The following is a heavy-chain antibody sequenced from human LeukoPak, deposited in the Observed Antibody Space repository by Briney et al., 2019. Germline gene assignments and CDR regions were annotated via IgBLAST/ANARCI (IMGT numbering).Heavy chain of an antibody. J-gene: IGHJ4*02. V-gene: IGHV3-23*01. D-gene: IGHD3-3*01. CDR2: ISGGGGSR. CDR1: GFTFSSYA. CDR3: AKGRDYDFWSGYSIDY. Sequence: SGGSLRLSCAASGFTFSSYAMSWVRQAPGKGLEWVSAISGGGGSRYYADSVKGRFTISRGNSKNTLYLQMNSLRAEVAAVYYCAKGRDYDFWSGYSIDYWGQGTLVTVSS.